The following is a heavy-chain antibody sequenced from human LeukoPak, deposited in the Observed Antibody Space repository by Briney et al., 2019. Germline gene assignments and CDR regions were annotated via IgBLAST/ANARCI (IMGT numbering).Heavy chain of an antibody. Sequence: ASVKVSCKASGYSFTSYYVHCVRQAPGQGLEWVGVINPSDGGTISAQKLQDRVALTRDTSTSTVYMEMSSLKSDGTAVYYCARVKTGPPQAWFDPWGQGTLVTVSS. CDR3: ARVKTGPPQAWFDP. CDR2: INPSDGGT. J-gene: IGHJ5*02. V-gene: IGHV1-46*04. CDR1: GYSFTSYY.